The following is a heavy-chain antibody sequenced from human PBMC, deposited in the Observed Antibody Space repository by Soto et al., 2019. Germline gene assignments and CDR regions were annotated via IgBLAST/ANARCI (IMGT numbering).Heavy chain of an antibody. CDR1: GYSFTDYH. J-gene: IGHJ6*02. V-gene: IGHV1-2*04. D-gene: IGHD2-8*01. CDR2: INPKSGGT. CDR3: ARGHSTECSNCVCSFFYNPEMDV. Sequence: QVQLVQSGAEVKKPVASVRVSCKASGYSFTDYHIHWVRQAPGQWLEWLGRINPKSGGTSTAQKLQGWVTMTRDRSISTVYMELTRLRSDDTAVYFCARGHSTECSNCVCSFFYNPEMDVWGQGTTVTVSS.